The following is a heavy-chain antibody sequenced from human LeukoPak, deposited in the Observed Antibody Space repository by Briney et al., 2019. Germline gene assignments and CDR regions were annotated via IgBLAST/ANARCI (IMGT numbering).Heavy chain of an antibody. CDR2: IYYSGST. CDR3: ASWDGDYDKFDWFDP. CDR1: GGSISSYY. J-gene: IGHJ5*02. Sequence: KPSETLSLTCTVSGGSISSYYWSWIRQPPGKGLEWIGYIYYSGSTNYHPSLKSRVTISVDTSKHQFSLKLSSVTAADTAVYYCASWDGDYDKFDWFDPWVQRTLVTVCS. D-gene: IGHD4-17*01. V-gene: IGHV4-59*08.